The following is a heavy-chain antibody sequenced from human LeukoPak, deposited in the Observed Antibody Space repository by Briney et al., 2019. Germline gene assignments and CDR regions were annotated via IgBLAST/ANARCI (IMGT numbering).Heavy chain of an antibody. J-gene: IGHJ4*02. CDR3: ARDYKYVFDN. D-gene: IGHD5-24*01. CDR2: IGIDSGNT. CDR1: GFTFSDYS. V-gene: IGHV3-48*01. Sequence: PGGSLRLSCAASGFTFSDYSMNWVRQAPGKGLEWISYIGIDSGNTNYADSVKGRFTISGDKAKNSLHLQMNSLRVEDTAVYYCARDYKYVFDNWGQGTLVTVSS.